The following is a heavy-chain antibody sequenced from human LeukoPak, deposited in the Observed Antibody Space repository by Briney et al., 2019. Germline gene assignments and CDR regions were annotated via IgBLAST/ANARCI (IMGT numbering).Heavy chain of an antibody. Sequence: PGGSLRLSCAASGFTFSSYAMYWVRQAPGKGLEWVAAISYGGSEKYHADSVKGRFTISRDDSKNTLYLQMSSLRAEDAAVYYCTKKGDSAYYWYFDLWGRGTLVTVSS. CDR3: TKKGDSAYYWYFDL. D-gene: IGHD5-12*01. CDR1: GFTFSSYA. J-gene: IGHJ2*01. V-gene: IGHV3-30*18. CDR2: ISYGGSEK.